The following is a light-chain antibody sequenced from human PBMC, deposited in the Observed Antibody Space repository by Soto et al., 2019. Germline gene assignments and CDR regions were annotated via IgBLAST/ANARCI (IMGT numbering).Light chain of an antibody. J-gene: IGLJ1*01. CDR3: AAWDDSLSGLYV. Sequence: QSVLTQPPSASGTPGQRVTISCSGGTSSIGRNYVYWYQQLPGTAPKLVIYRNNQRPSGVPDRFSGSKSGTSASLAIRGLRSEDEVDYYCAAWDDSLSGLYVFGTGTKLTVL. V-gene: IGLV1-47*01. CDR2: RNN. CDR1: TSSIGRNY.